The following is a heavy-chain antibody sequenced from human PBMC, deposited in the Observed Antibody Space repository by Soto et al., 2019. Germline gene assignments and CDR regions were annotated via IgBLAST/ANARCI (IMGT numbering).Heavy chain of an antibody. CDR3: VSYRDSPRCYDDY. J-gene: IGHJ4*02. CDR2: ISSNRGST. V-gene: IGHV3-64D*06. Sequence: GGSLRLSCSASGFTFSSYAMHWVRQAPGKGLEYVSAISSNRGSTYYADSVKGRFTISTDNSKNTLYLQMSSLRAEDTAVYYCVSYRDSPRCYDDYWGQGTLVTVSS. CDR1: GFTFSSYA. D-gene: IGHD2-2*01.